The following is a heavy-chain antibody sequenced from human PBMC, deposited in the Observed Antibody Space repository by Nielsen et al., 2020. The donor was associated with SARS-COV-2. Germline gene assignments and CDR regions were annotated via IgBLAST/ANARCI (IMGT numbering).Heavy chain of an antibody. CDR3: ARQGTTLPDY. V-gene: IGHV5-10-1*01. Sequence: GGSLRLSCKGSGYSFTSYWIGWVRQMPGKGLEWMGRIDPSDSYTNYSPSFQGHVTISADKSISTAYLQWSSLKASDTAMYYCARQGTTLPDYWGQGTLVTVSS. D-gene: IGHD1-7*01. CDR1: GYSFTSYW. J-gene: IGHJ4*02. CDR2: IDPSDSYT.